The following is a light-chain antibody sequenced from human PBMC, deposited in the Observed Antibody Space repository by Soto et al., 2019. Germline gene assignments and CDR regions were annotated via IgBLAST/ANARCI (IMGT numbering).Light chain of an antibody. Sequence: STIGRNYVYWYQRLPGTAPKLLIYRNSQRPSGVPDRFSGSKSGTSASLAISGLRSEDEADYYCAAWDDNLSGLYVFGAVTKVTVL. CDR2: RNS. J-gene: IGLJ1*01. V-gene: IGLV1-47*01. CDR3: AAWDDNLSGLYV. CDR1: STIGRNY.